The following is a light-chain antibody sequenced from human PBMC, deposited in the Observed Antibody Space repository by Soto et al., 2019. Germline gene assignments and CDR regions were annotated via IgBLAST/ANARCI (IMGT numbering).Light chain of an antibody. V-gene: IGLV2-14*03. J-gene: IGLJ1*01. Sequence: QSALTQPASVSGSPGQSITISCTGTSSDVGGYNYVSWYQHHPGKAPKLMIYDVSDRPSGVSNRFSGSKSGNTASLTISGLQAEDEADYYCSSYTGTSTLNVFGTGTKSPS. CDR3: SSYTGTSTLNV. CDR1: SSDVGGYNY. CDR2: DVS.